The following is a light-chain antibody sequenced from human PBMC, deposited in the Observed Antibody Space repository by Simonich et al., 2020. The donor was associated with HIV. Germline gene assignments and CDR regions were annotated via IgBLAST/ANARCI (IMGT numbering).Light chain of an antibody. Sequence: DIVMTQSPDSLAVSLGERATINCKSSQSVLYSSNNKNYLAWYLQKPGQPPKLLIYWASTRESGVPDRFSGSGSGTDFTLTISSLQAEDVAVYYCQQYYGPPLTFGGGTKVEIK. J-gene: IGKJ4*01. CDR2: WAS. CDR3: QQYYGPPLT. V-gene: IGKV4-1*01. CDR1: QSVLYSSNNKNY.